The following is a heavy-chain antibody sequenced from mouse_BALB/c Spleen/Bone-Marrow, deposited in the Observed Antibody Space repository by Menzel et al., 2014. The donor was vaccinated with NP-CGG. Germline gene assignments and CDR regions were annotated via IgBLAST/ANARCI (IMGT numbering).Heavy chain of an antibody. D-gene: IGHD2-14*01. CDR3: ARYRLGTYFDY. J-gene: IGHJ2*01. CDR1: GFNIKDTY. V-gene: IGHV14-3*02. Sequence: VHLQQPGAELVKPGASVKLSCTASGFNIKDTYMHWVKQRPEQGLEWIGRVDPANGNTKYDPKFQGKATITADTSSDTAYLQLSSLTSEDTAVYYCARYRLGTYFDYWGQGTTLTVSS. CDR2: VDPANGNT.